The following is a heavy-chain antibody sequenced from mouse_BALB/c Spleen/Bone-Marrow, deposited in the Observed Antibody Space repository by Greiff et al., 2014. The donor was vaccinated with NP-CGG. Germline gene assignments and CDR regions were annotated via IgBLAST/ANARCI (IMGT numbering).Heavy chain of an antibody. J-gene: IGHJ3*01. CDR1: GFTFSSYG. V-gene: IGHV5-6-3*01. CDR2: ITSNGGST. CDR3: ARVYYYGPRGDWFAC. Sequence: VQLKESGGGLVQPGRSLKLSCAASGFTFSSYGMSWVRQTPDKRLELVATITSNGGSTYYPDSLKGRFTISRDNAKNTLDLQMISLKSEDTAMYYGARVYYYGPRGDWFACWGQGALVTVAA. D-gene: IGHD1-1*01.